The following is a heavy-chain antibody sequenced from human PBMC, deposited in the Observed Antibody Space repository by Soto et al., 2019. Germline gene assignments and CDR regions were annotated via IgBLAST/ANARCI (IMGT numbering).Heavy chain of an antibody. CDR3: ATQNPPYYYYYYMDV. V-gene: IGHV4-59*12. J-gene: IGHJ6*03. Sequence: SETLSLTCTVSGGSISSYYWSWIRQPPGKGLEWIGYINHSGSTNYNPSLKSRVTISVDTSKNQFSLKLSSVTAADTAVYYCATQNPPYYYYYYMDVWGKGTTVTVSS. CDR1: GGSISSYY. CDR2: INHSGST.